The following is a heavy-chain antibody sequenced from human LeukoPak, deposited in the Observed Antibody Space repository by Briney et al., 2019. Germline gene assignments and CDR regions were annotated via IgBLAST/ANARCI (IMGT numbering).Heavy chain of an antibody. D-gene: IGHD2-15*01. J-gene: IGHJ4*02. CDR2: IKQDRSEK. CDR1: GFTFTNYW. Sequence: GGSLRLSCAASGFTFTNYWMSWVRQAPGKWLELVANIKQDRSEKYYVDSVKGRFTISRDNAKNSLYLQMNSLRAEDTAVYYCARDRQYCSGGSCSNWGQGTLVTVSS. V-gene: IGHV3-7*01. CDR3: ARDRQYCSGGSCSN.